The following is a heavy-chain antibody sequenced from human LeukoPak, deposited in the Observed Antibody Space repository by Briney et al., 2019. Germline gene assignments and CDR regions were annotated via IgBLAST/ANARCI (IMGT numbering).Heavy chain of an antibody. V-gene: IGHV3-48*04. J-gene: IGHJ3*01. CDR3: ARGASSWEYTTFDV. D-gene: IGHD6-13*01. CDR2: IDTSSSTI. CDR1: GFTFSSYS. Sequence: GGSLRLSCVASGFTFSSYSMSWVRQAPGKGLEWVSYIDTSSSTIYYADSVKGRFTVSRDNSSNALFLQMNSLRAEDMAIYYCARGASSWEYTTFDVWGQGTIVTVSS.